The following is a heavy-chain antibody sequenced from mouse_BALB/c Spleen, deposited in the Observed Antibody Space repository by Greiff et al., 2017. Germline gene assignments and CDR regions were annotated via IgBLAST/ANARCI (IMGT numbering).Heavy chain of an antibody. J-gene: IGHJ4*01. CDR2: IDPANGNT. Sequence: VQLQQSGAELVKPGASVKLSCTASGFNIKDTYMHWVKQRPEQGLEWIGRIDPANGNTKYDPKFQGKATITADTSSNTAYLQLSSLTSEDTAVYCCASKVHYAMDYWGQGTSVTVSS. D-gene: IGHD2-14*01. V-gene: IGHV14-3*02. CDR1: GFNIKDTY. CDR3: ASKVHYAMDY.